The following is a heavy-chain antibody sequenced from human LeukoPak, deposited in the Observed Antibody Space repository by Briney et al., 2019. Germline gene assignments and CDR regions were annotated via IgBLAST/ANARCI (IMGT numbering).Heavy chain of an antibody. D-gene: IGHD6-19*01. CDR3: ARHTHNNGWKYYFDY. J-gene: IGHJ4*02. V-gene: IGHV4-39*01. Sequence: PSETLSLTCTVSGGSISSSSYYWGWIRQPPGKGLEWIGSIYYSGSTYYNPSLKSRVTISVDTSKNQFSLRLNSMTAADTAVYYCARHTHNNGWKYYFDYWGQGALVTVSS. CDR2: IYYSGST. CDR1: GGSISSSSYY.